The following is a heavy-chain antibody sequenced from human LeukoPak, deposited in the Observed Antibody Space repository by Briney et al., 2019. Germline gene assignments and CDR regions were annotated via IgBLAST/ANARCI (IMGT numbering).Heavy chain of an antibody. Sequence: QTLSLTCAISGDSVSSKSVSWNWIRQSPSRGLEYLGRTLYRSTWNTFYSSSVQGRVTINADTSRNQVSLRLNSVTPEDTALYYCVRDFNWAFDYWGQGTLVSVSS. CDR1: GDSVSSKSVS. CDR2: TLYRSTWNT. J-gene: IGHJ4*02. V-gene: IGHV6-1*01. CDR3: VRDFNWAFDY. D-gene: IGHD7-27*01.